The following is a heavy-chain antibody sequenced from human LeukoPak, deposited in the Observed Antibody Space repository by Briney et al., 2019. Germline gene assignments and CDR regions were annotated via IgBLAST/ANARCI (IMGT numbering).Heavy chain of an antibody. D-gene: IGHD2-2*01. Sequence: ASVKVSCKASGYTFTTYSLAWVRQAPGQSLEWMGWISVNNGGTNYAQSFQDRVTLARDTSTNTAYLELKSLRSDDTAIIYCATATQPRGYFLHWGQGTLVTVSS. CDR2: ISVNNGGT. CDR1: GYTFTTYS. V-gene: IGHV1-18*01. J-gene: IGHJ1*01. CDR3: ATATQPRGYFLH.